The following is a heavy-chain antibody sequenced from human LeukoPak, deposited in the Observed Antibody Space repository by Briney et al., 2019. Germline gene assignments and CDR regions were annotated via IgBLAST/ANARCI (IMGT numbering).Heavy chain of an antibody. V-gene: IGHV4-59*01. J-gene: IGHJ4*02. CDR2: IYYSGST. D-gene: IGHD4-23*01. Sequence: SETLSLTCIVTGGSIGSDYWSWIRQPPGKGLEWIGYIYYSGSTNYNPSLKSRVTISVDTSKNQFSLKLSSVTAADTAVYYCARGNYGGNFDYWGQGILVTVSS. CDR1: GGSIGSDY. CDR3: ARGNYGGNFDY.